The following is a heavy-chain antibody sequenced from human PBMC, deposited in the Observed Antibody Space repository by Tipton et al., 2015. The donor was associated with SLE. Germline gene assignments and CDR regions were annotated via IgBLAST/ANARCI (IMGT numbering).Heavy chain of an antibody. J-gene: IGHJ6*03. CDR2: INHSGST. D-gene: IGHD6-6*01. V-gene: IGHV4-34*01. CDR3: AREGVYSNYMDV. Sequence: GLVKPSETLSLTCAVSGGSFSGYYWSWIRQPPGKGLEWIGEINHSGSTNYNPSLKSRVTISVDTSKNQFSLKLSSVTAADTAVYYCAREGVYSNYMDVWGKGTTVTVSS. CDR1: GGSFSGYY.